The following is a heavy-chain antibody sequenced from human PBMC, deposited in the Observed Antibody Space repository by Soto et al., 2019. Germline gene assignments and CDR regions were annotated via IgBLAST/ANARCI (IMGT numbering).Heavy chain of an antibody. J-gene: IGHJ5*02. CDR3: VRSHIVPRLFMYPYDT. V-gene: IGHV4-39*01. CDR2: IYYDGNT. Sequence: QLQLQESGPGLVKPSETLSLTCSVSGASISSSSFYWGWIRQPPGKGLESIANIYYDGNTYYNPSLKSRVTISVDTSKNQFSLKLSSVTAADTAVYYCVRSHIVPRLFMYPYDTWGQGTLVTVSS. CDR1: GASISSSSFY. D-gene: IGHD6-6*01.